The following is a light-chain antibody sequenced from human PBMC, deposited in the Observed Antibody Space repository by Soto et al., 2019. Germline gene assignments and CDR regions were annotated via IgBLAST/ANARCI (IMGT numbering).Light chain of an antibody. CDR3: ETWDINTHVV. J-gene: IGLJ2*01. CDR1: SGHSSYI. V-gene: IGLV4-60*02. CDR2: LEGSGSY. Sequence: QPVLTQSSSASASLGSSVKLTCTLSSGHSSYIIAWHQQQPGKAPRYLMKLEGSGSYNKGSGVPDRFSGSSSGADRYLTICNLQFEDEADYYCETWDINTHVVFGGGTKLTVL.